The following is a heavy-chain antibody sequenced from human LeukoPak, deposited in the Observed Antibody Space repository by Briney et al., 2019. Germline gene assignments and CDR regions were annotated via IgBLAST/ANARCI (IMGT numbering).Heavy chain of an antibody. Sequence: PSETLSLTCTVSGGSMSNYYWSWLRQPPGKGLEWLGYIYCSGNTKYIPSLKIRLIISIDTSKNQFSLRLPSVSAADTAVYYSSRPPHFGSGSYNDGGGWGQGTLVTVSS. D-gene: IGHD3-10*01. V-gene: IGHV4-59*08. J-gene: IGHJ4*02. CDR1: GGSMSNYY. CDR3: SRPPHFGSGSYNDGGG. CDR2: IYCSGNT.